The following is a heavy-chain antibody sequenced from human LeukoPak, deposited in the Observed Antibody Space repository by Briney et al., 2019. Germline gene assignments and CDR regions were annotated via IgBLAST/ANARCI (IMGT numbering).Heavy chain of an antibody. Sequence: GRSLRLSCAASGFTFSSYWMHWVRQAPGKGLVWVSRINSDGSSTSYADSVKGRFTISRDNAKNTLYLQMNSLRAEDTAVYYCARLYYDFWSGSQSWGQGTLVTVSS. CDR1: GFTFSSYW. V-gene: IGHV3-74*01. CDR3: ARLYYDFWSGSQS. J-gene: IGHJ4*02. CDR2: INSDGSST. D-gene: IGHD3-3*01.